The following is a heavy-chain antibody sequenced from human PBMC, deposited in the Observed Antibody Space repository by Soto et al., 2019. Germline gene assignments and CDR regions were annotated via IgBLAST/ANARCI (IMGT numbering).Heavy chain of an antibody. CDR2: IYYTGKT. CDR3: AKRAKRTYFDY. CDR1: RGYVSSGSYY. Sequence: PSVTLSLTCTVSRGYVSSGSYYWSWIRQTPGKGLEWIGDIYYTGKTNLNPSLKNRVTISVDTSNNQFSLRLRSVTAADTAVYYCAKRAKRTYFDYWGQGTLVTVSS. V-gene: IGHV4-61*01. J-gene: IGHJ4*02. D-gene: IGHD1-7*01.